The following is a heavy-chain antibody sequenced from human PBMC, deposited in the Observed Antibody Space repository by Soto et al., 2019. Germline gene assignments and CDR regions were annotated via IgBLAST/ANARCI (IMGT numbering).Heavy chain of an antibody. D-gene: IGHD1-1*01. V-gene: IGHV1-3*01. CDR2: INAGNGNT. CDR1: GYTFTSYA. CDR3: ARGLNGYLHYFDY. J-gene: IGHJ4*02. Sequence: QVQLVQSGAEVKKPGASVKVSCKASGYTFTSYAMHWVRRAPGKRLEWMGWINAGNGNTKYSQKFQGRVTITRDTSASTAYMELSSLRSEDTAVYYCARGLNGYLHYFDYWGQGTLVTVSS.